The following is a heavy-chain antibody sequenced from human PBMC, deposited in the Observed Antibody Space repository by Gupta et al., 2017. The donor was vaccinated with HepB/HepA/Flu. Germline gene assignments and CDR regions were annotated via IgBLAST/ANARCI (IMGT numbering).Heavy chain of an antibody. V-gene: IGHV4-59*12. CDR2: ISYSGSPNSGST. Sequence: LTCTVSGDSISTYYWIWIRQPPGKGLESIGYISYSGSPNSGSTNYSPSLKGRVTISLDTPKNDFSLNLTSVTAADTAVYYCARRRMGVDYWGQGTLVTVPS. J-gene: IGHJ4*02. CDR1: GDSISTYY. D-gene: IGHD1-26*01. CDR3: ARRRMGVDY.